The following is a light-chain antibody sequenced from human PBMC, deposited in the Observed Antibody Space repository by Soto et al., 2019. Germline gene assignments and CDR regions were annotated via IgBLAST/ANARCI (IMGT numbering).Light chain of an antibody. V-gene: IGKV3-11*01. CDR3: QRYNSRPS. CDR1: QSVSSY. J-gene: IGKJ1*01. Sequence: EIVLTQAAATLSSSRGERVTRACIASQSVSSYLAWYQQKPGQAPRLLIYDASNRATCIPPRFSGSGSGTDFTPTSSRLAAEDSTVYCCQRYNSRPSFGQGTKVDIK. CDR2: DAS.